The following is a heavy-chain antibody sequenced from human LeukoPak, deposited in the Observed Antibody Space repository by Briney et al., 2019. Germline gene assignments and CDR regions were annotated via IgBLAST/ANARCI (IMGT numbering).Heavy chain of an antibody. Sequence: GGSLRLSCAASGFTFSSYSMNWVRQAPGKGLEWVSSISSSSSYIYYADSVKGRFTISRDNAKNSLYLQMNSLRAEDTAVYYCARGVGKNPNWFDPWGQGTLVTVPS. CDR2: ISSSSSYI. CDR3: ARGVGKNPNWFDP. J-gene: IGHJ5*02. V-gene: IGHV3-21*01. D-gene: IGHD1-26*01. CDR1: GFTFSSYS.